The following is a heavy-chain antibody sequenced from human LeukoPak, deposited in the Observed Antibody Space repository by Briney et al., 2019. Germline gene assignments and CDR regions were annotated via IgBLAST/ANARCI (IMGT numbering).Heavy chain of an antibody. CDR1: GYTFTSYG. Sequence: GASVKVSCKASGYTFTSYGISWVRQAPGQGLEWMGWISAYNGNTNYAQKLQGRVTMTTDTSTSTAYMELRSLRSDDTAVYYCARDLHGSSSWRYGGVYNWFDPWGQGTLVTVSS. CDR2: ISAYNGNT. V-gene: IGHV1-18*01. J-gene: IGHJ5*02. D-gene: IGHD6-13*01. CDR3: ARDLHGSSSWRYGGVYNWFDP.